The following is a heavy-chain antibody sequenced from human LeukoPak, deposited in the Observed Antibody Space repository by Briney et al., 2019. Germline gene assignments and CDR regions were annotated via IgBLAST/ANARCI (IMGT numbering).Heavy chain of an antibody. CDR1: GFAFDDYT. D-gene: IGHD6-19*01. CDR3: VRDFRAGIFMDV. CDR2: INWDGDVT. V-gene: IGHV3-43*01. Sequence: GGSLRLSCAASGFAFDDYTMNWVRQSPGKGPEWVSLINWDGDVTFYGDSVRGRFTISGDNSKNSLYLQMNSLRTEDTALYYCVRDFRAGIFMDVWGKGTMVIVSS. J-gene: IGHJ6*03.